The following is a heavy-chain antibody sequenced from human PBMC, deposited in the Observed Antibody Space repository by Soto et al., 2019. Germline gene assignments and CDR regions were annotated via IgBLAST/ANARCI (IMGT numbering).Heavy chain of an antibody. J-gene: IGHJ4*02. D-gene: IGHD2-8*02. CDR2: ISYTGSA. Sequence: SETLSLTCTVSGGSIGSGVYFWSWIRQPPGKGLEWIGFISYTGSAHYNPSLKSRVAISVDTSKNQFSLKLTSVSAADTAVYYCARDKITGLFDYWGQGTLVTVSS. CDR3: ARDKITGLFDY. CDR1: GGSIGSGVYF. V-gene: IGHV4-30-4*01.